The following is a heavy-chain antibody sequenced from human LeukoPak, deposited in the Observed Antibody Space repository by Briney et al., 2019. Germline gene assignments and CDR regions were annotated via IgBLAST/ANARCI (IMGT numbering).Heavy chain of an antibody. CDR1: GFIFSKVW. V-gene: IGHV3-15*01. CDR3: TTDPRRSGTSPVRCFDP. J-gene: IGHJ5*02. CDR2: IKSEADGGTT. Sequence: PGGSLRLSCAASGFIFSKVWMNWVRQAPGKGLEWVGRIKSEADGGTTDYAAPVKGRITISRDDSKNTLYLQMNSLKTEDTAVYFCTTDPRRSGTSPVRCFDPWGQGTLVTVSS. D-gene: IGHD3-3*01.